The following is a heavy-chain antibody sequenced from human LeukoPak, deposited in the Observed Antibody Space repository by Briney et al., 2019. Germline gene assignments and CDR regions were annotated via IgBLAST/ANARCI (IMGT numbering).Heavy chain of an antibody. CDR3: AKDYSDLRVADVFFEY. CDR1: GLTFSDYA. V-gene: IGHV3-23*01. CDR2: ITSGFTP. Sequence: PGGSLRLSCAASGLTFSDYAMSWFRQAPGKGLEWVSGITSGFTPHYAGSVKGRFTISRDNSKNTFHLQLNSLRAEDTAVYYCAKDYSDLRVADVFFEYWGQGTLVTVSS. D-gene: IGHD2-15*01. J-gene: IGHJ4*02.